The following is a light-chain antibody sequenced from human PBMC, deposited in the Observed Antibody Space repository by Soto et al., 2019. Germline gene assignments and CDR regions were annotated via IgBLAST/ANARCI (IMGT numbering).Light chain of an antibody. CDR1: QSISHY. Sequence: EIVLTQSPGTLSLSQGERATLSCRANQSISHYLAWYQQKPGQSLRLLIYGAASRAIGIPDRFNGSGSETTFTLTISRLQPEDFALYYCQQYNGSPFTFGPGTKVDIK. CDR2: GAA. V-gene: IGKV3-20*01. J-gene: IGKJ3*01. CDR3: QQYNGSPFT.